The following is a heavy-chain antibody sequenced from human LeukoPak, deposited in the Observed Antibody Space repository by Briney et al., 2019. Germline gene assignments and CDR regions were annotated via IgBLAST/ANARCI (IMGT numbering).Heavy chain of an antibody. CDR3: ARDAGYCSGGSCYPGQFDY. J-gene: IGHJ4*02. V-gene: IGHV3-33*08. CDR2: IWYDGSNK. Sequence: PGGSLRLSCAASGFTFSSYWMSWVRQAPGKGLEWVAVIWYDGSNKYYADSVKGRFTISRDNSKNTLYLQMNSLRAEDTAVYYCARDAGYCSGGSCYPGQFDYWGQGTLVTVSS. CDR1: GFTFSSYW. D-gene: IGHD2-15*01.